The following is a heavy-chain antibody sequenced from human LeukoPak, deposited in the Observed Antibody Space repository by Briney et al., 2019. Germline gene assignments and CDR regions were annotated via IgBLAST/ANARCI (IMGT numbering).Heavy chain of an antibody. V-gene: IGHV3-66*01. CDR3: ARTDDYGDYFDY. J-gene: IGHJ4*02. CDR1: GISVSSNY. D-gene: IGHD4-17*01. Sequence: GGSLRLSCAASGISVSSNYMSWVRQAPGEGLEWVTILHSDDVTYYADSVKRRFTISRDKSKNELFLQMNSLRAEDTAVYHGARTDDYGDYFDYWGQGTLVTVSS. CDR2: LHSDDVT.